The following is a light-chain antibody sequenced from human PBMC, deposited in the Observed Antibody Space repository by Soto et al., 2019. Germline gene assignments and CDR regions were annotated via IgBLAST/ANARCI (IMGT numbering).Light chain of an antibody. V-gene: IGLV3-21*02. Sequence: SYELSQPPSASVAPGQTARITCEGENLGGISVHWYQQKPGQAPVLVVYDVRGRPSGIPDRFSGSSSGNTATLTISRVEAGDEADFYCQVSDPTKDHVVFGGGTKVTVL. CDR1: NLGGIS. J-gene: IGLJ2*01. CDR3: QVSDPTKDHVV. CDR2: DVR.